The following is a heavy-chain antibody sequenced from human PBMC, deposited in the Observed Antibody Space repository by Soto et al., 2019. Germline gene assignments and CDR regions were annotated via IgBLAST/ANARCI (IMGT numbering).Heavy chain of an antibody. CDR2: IWYDGGNK. J-gene: IGHJ6*02. Sequence: GGSLRLSCAASGFTFSSYGMHWVRQAPGKGLEWVAVIWYDGGNKYYADSVKGRFTISRDNSKNTLYLQMNSLRAEDTAVYYCARDRRHYDFWSGYWHLYYYYGMDVWGQGTTVTVSS. D-gene: IGHD3-3*01. CDR3: ARDRRHYDFWSGYWHLYYYYGMDV. CDR1: GFTFSSYG. V-gene: IGHV3-33*01.